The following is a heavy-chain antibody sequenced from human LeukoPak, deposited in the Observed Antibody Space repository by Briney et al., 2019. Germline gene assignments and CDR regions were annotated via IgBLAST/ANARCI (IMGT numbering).Heavy chain of an antibody. CDR1: GYTFTASG. CDR3: ARLFGELLLPSDHFYYMDV. Sequence: ASVKVSCKASGYTFTASGLCWVRQAHGQGLEWMGWINPYNDITDYAQTFKGRVTMTTDTSTSTAYMELRSLRSDDTAVYYCARLFGELLLPSDHFYYMDVWGKGTAVTVSS. CDR2: INPYNDIT. J-gene: IGHJ6*03. V-gene: IGHV1-18*01. D-gene: IGHD3-10*02.